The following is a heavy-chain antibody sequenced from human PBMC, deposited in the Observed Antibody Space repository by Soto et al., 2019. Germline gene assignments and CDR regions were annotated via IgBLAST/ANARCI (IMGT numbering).Heavy chain of an antibody. V-gene: IGHV1-69*01. Sequence: QVQLVQSGAEVKKPGSSVKVSCKASGGTFSSYAISWVRQAPGQGLEWMGGTIPVFGTANYAQKFQGRVTITADESTSTAYMELSSLRSEDTAVYYCASLIVGATTKGTYYYYGMDVWGQGTTVTVSS. D-gene: IGHD1-26*01. J-gene: IGHJ6*02. CDR3: ASLIVGATTKGTYYYYGMDV. CDR1: GGTFSSYA. CDR2: TIPVFGTA.